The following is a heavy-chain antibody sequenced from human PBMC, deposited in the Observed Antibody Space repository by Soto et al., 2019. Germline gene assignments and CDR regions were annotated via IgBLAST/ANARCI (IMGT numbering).Heavy chain of an antibody. D-gene: IGHD5-12*01. V-gene: IGHV3-7*03. Sequence: GGSLRLSCAASGFTFSAYWMSWVRQAPGKGLEWVANIKEDGSERYYVDSVKGRFTISRDNAKKSLELQMNSLRAEDTAVYYCARYRLKYKGYDGYDWPLEDWGQGTLVTVSS. CDR3: ARYRLKYKGYDGYDWPLED. CDR1: GFTFSAYW. CDR2: IKEDGSER. J-gene: IGHJ4*02.